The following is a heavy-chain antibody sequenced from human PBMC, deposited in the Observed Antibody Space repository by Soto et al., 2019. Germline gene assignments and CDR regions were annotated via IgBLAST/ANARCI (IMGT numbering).Heavy chain of an antibody. V-gene: IGHV5-51*01. CDR3: ARQGYCSSTSCYYYYYGMDV. CDR2: IYPGDSDT. CDR1: GYSFTSYC. Sequence: SLKISRKRSGYSFTSYCIGWVRQMPGKGLEWMGIIYPGDSDTRYSPSFQGQVTISADKSISTAYLQWSSLKASDTAMYYCARQGYCSSTSCYYYYYGMDVWGQGTTVTVSS. J-gene: IGHJ6*02. D-gene: IGHD2-2*01.